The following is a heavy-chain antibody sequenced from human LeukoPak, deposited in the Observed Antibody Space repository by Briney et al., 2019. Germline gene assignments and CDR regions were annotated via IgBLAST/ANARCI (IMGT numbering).Heavy chain of an antibody. CDR3: ARDRHINSWSNDRFDY. D-gene: IGHD6-13*01. Sequence: GGSLRLSCAASGFTFSSYWLSWVRQPPGKGLEWVANIQQDGSEKNYVDSVKGRFTISRDNGKNSLYLQMNSLRAEDTAIYFCARDRHINSWSNDRFDYWGQGALVTVSS. CDR2: IQQDGSEK. CDR1: GFTFSSYW. J-gene: IGHJ4*02. V-gene: IGHV3-7*01.